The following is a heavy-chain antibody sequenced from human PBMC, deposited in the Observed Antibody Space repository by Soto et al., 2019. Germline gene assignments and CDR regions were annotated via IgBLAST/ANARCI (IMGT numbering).Heavy chain of an antibody. V-gene: IGHV1-69*06. D-gene: IGHD2-21*02. CDR3: AKHCGGDCSNGFDI. J-gene: IGHJ3*02. Sequence: QVQVVQSGAEVKKPGSSVKVSCKVSGGIFTNNAISWVRQAPGQGLEWLGGVIPLFDTAHYAQSFQGRVTMTRDTSTRTVYVELSSLRSEDTAVYYCAKHCGGDCSNGFDIWGQGTKVTVSS. CDR1: GGIFTNNA. CDR2: VIPLFDTA.